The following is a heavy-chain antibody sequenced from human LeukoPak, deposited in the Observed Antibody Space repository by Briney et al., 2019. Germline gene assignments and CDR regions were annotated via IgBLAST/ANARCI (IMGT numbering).Heavy chain of an antibody. Sequence: SETLSLTCSVSGGSINSYWWSWIRQPPGKGLEWIGYIYHSGSTNYSPSLKSRVTISVDTSKNQFSLKLSSVTAADTAVYYCARTRYRGVITTSYFDYWGQGTLVTVSS. CDR3: ARTRYRGVITTSYFDY. J-gene: IGHJ4*02. CDR2: IYHSGST. V-gene: IGHV4-59*08. D-gene: IGHD3-10*01. CDR1: GGSINSYW.